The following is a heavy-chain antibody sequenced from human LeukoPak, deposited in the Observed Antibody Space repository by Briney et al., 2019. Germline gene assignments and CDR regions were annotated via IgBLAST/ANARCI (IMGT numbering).Heavy chain of an antibody. D-gene: IGHD3-22*01. CDR2: INHSGST. J-gene: IGHJ4*02. V-gene: IGHV4-34*01. CDR1: GGSFSGYY. CDR3: ARRSSPYYYDSSGSRFDY. Sequence: SETLSLTCAVYGGSFSGYYWSWIRQPPGKGLEWIGEINHSGSTNYNPSLKSRVTISVDTSKNQFSLKLSSVTAADTAVYYCARRSSPYYYDSSGSRFDYWGQGTLVTVSS.